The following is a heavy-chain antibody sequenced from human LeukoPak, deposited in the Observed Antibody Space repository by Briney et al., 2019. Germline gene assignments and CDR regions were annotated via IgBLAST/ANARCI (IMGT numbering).Heavy chain of an antibody. Sequence: ASVKVSCKVSGYTLTELSMHWVRQAPGKGLEWMGVFNPEDGETIYAPKFQGRVTMTEDTSTDTAYMELSSLRSEDTAVYYCATGGEYCSGGSCYNNPDYWGQGTLVTVSS. CDR3: ATGGEYCSGGSCYNNPDY. CDR1: GYTLTELS. J-gene: IGHJ4*02. CDR2: FNPEDGET. V-gene: IGHV1-24*01. D-gene: IGHD2-15*01.